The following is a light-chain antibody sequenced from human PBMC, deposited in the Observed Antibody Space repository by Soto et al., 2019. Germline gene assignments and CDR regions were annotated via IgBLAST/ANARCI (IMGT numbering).Light chain of an antibody. Sequence: EIVLTQSPVTLSLSPGERATLSCRASQTVSSYLAWYQQKPGQAPRLLIYDASNRATGIPARFSGSGSGTDFTLTISSLEPEDFAVYYCQQDYNLPPITFGQGTRLEIK. J-gene: IGKJ5*01. CDR2: DAS. CDR3: QQDYNLPPIT. V-gene: IGKV3-11*01. CDR1: QTVSSY.